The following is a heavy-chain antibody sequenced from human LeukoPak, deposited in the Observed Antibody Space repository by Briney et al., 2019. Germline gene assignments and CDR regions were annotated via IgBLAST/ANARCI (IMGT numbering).Heavy chain of an antibody. Sequence: GGSLRLSCAASGFTVITNDMTWVRQAPGKGLEWVSVLYSDGNTKYADSVQGRFTISRDNSKNTLYLEMNSLSPDDTAVYYCARGVEPLAANTLAYWGEETLVTVSS. CDR2: LYSDGNT. D-gene: IGHD1-14*01. J-gene: IGHJ4*02. V-gene: IGHV3-53*01. CDR1: GFTVITND. CDR3: ARGVEPLAANTLAY.